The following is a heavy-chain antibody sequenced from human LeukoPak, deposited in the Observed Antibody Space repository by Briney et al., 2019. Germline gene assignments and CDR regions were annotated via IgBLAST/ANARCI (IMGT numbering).Heavy chain of an antibody. J-gene: IGHJ4*02. Sequence: GESLKISCKGSGYSFTSYWIGWVRQMPGKGLEWTAIIYPGDSDTRYSPSFQGQVTISADKSITTAYLQWSSLKASDTAMYYCARSSDSSGYYDYFDYWGQGTLVTVSS. D-gene: IGHD3-22*01. CDR2: IYPGDSDT. V-gene: IGHV5-51*01. CDR1: GYSFTSYW. CDR3: ARSSDSSGYYDYFDY.